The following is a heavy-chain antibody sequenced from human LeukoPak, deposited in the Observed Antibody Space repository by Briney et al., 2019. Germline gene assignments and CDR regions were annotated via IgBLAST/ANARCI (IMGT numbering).Heavy chain of an antibody. CDR3: AKVMVAGIVYYYYGMDV. J-gene: IGHJ6*02. V-gene: IGHV3-30*18. CDR1: GFTFSSYG. Sequence: GGSLRLSCAASGFTFSSYGMHWVRQAPGKGLQWVAVISSDGSNKYYADSVKGRFTISRDNSKNTLYLQMNSLRAEDTAVYYCAKVMVAGIVYYYYGMDVWGQGTTVTVSS. D-gene: IGHD6-19*01. CDR2: ISSDGSNK.